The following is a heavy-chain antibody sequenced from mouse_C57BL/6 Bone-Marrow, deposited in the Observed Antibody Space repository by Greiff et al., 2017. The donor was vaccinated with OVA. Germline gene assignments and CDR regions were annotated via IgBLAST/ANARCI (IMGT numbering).Heavy chain of an antibody. CDR2: IDPDNGDT. Sequence: VQLQQSGPELVRPGASVKLSCTASGFNIKDDYMHWVKQRPEQGLEWIGWIDPDNGDTEYTSKFQGKATITADTSSNTAYLQLSSLTSEDTAVYECTTSFIGDYGYGGQGTTLTVSS. V-gene: IGHV14-4*01. CDR3: TTSFIGDYGY. J-gene: IGHJ2*01. D-gene: IGHD1-1*01. CDR1: GFNIKDDY.